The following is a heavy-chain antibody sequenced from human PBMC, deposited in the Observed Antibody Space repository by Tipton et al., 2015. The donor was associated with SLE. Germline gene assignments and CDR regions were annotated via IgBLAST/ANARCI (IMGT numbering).Heavy chain of an antibody. V-gene: IGHV1-46*01. J-gene: IGHJ6*03. CDR2: INPSGGST. CDR3: ARGAGPITSFGNYYYYYYMDV. D-gene: IGHD3-16*01. Sequence: QLVQSGAEVKKPGASVKVSCKASGYTFTSYYMHWVRQAPGQGLEWMGIINPSGGSTSYAQKFQGRVTMTRDTSTGTVYMELSSLRSEDTAVYYCARGAGPITSFGNYYYYYYMDVWGKGTTVTVSS. CDR1: GYTFTSYY.